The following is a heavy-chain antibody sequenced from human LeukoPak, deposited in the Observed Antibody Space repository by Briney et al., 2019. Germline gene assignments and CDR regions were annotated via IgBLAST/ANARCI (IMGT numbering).Heavy chain of an antibody. Sequence: GGSLRLSCAASGFTFSSYGMHWVRQAPGKGLEWVAVIWYDGSNKYYADSVKGRFTISRDNSKNTLYLQMNSLRAEDTAVYYCARDSHSGNYWPDYWGQGTLVTVSS. CDR2: IWYDGSNK. J-gene: IGHJ4*02. CDR3: ARDSHSGNYWPDY. CDR1: GFTFSSYG. D-gene: IGHD1-26*01. V-gene: IGHV3-33*01.